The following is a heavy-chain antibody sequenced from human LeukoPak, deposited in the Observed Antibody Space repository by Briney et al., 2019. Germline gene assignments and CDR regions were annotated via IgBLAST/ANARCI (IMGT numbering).Heavy chain of an antibody. V-gene: IGHV3-23*01. CDR1: GLSFSSYG. J-gene: IGHJ1*01. CDR2: ISGSGGST. D-gene: IGHD4-17*01. CDR3: ATLTVTTPSAEYFQH. Sequence: PGGSLRLSCVAAGLSFSSYGMYWVRQAPGKGLEWVPAISGSGGSTYYADSVKGRFTISRDNSKNTLYLQMNSLRAEDTAVYYCATLTVTTPSAEYFQHWGQGTLVTVSS.